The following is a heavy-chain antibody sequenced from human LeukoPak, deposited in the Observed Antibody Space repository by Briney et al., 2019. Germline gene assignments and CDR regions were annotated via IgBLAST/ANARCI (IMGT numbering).Heavy chain of an antibody. D-gene: IGHD3-16*02. CDR1: GFTFSSYA. Sequence: GGSLRLSCAASGFTFSSYAMHWVRQAPGKGLEWVAVISYDGSNKYYADSVKGRFTISRDNSKNTLYLQMNSLRAEDTAVYYCARDRGFGRDYVWGSYQDYWGQGTLVTVSS. J-gene: IGHJ4*02. V-gene: IGHV3-30*04. CDR2: ISYDGSNK. CDR3: ARDRGFGRDYVWGSYQDY.